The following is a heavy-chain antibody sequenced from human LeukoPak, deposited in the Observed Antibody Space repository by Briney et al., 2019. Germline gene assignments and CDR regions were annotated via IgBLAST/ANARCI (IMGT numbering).Heavy chain of an antibody. V-gene: IGHV3-53*01. CDR1: GFTFSTYD. CDR3: ARATKAVADFDL. CDR2: IYSGGAT. D-gene: IGHD6-19*01. J-gene: IGHJ2*01. Sequence: GGSLRLPCAASGFTFSTYDMPWVRQAPGKGLEWVSMIYSGGATYYADSVRGRFTISRDNSMNMLHLQMNSLRVEDTAVYYCARATKAVADFDLWGRGALVTVSS.